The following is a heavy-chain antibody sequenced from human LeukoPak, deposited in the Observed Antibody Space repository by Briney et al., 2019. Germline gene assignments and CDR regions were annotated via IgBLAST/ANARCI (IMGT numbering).Heavy chain of an antibody. Sequence: GRSLRLSCAASGFTFSNYGMHWVRQAPGKGLEWVAVIWYDGSNKYYADSVKGRFTISRDNSKNTLYLQMNSLRAEDTAVYYCAREGEYYYDSSGYLYYYYNGMDVWGQGTTITVSS. CDR1: GFTFSNYG. J-gene: IGHJ6*02. D-gene: IGHD3-22*01. CDR3: AREGEYYYDSSGYLYYYYNGMDV. CDR2: IWYDGSNK. V-gene: IGHV3-33*01.